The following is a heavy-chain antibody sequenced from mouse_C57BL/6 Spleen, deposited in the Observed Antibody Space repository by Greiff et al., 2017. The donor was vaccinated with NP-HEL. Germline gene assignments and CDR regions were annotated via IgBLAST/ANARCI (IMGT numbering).Heavy chain of an antibody. J-gene: IGHJ3*01. CDR2: ISSGSSTI. CDR1: GFTFSDYG. D-gene: IGHD1-1*01. CDR3: ARPDYGGFAY. Sequence: EVQLQESGGGLVKPGGSLKLSCAASGFTFSDYGMHWVRQAPEKGLEWVAYISSGSSTIYYADTVKGRFTISRDNAKNTLFLQMTSLRSEDTAMYYCARPDYGGFAYWGQGTLVTVSA. V-gene: IGHV5-17*01.